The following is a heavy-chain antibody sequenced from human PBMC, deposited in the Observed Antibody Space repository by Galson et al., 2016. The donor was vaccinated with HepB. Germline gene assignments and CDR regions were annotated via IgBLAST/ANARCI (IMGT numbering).Heavy chain of an antibody. CDR2: ISSSSYI. CDR3: AREANIVLMVYATNYYYYMDV. D-gene: IGHD2-8*01. CDR1: GFTFSSYS. V-gene: IGHV3-21*01. Sequence: SLRLSCAASGFTFSSYSMNWVRRAPGKGLEWVSSISSSSYIYYADSVEGRFTISRDNAKNSLYLQMNSLRAEDTAVYYCAREANIVLMVYATNYYYYMDVWGKGTTVTVSS. J-gene: IGHJ6*03.